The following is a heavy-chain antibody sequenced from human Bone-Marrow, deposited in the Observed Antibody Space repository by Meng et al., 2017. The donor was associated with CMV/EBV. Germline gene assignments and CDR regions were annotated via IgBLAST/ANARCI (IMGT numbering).Heavy chain of an antibody. J-gene: IGHJ3*02. CDR1: GFTFSSYA. CDR2: INPNSGGT. V-gene: IGHV1-2*02. CDR3: ARTFYVGGGAFDI. D-gene: IGHD1-26*01. Sequence: GESLKISCAASGFTFSSYAMHWVRQAPGQGLEWMGWINPNSGGTNYAQKFQGRVTMTRDTSISTAYMELSRLRSEDTAVYYCARTFYVGGGAFDIWGQGTMVTVSS.